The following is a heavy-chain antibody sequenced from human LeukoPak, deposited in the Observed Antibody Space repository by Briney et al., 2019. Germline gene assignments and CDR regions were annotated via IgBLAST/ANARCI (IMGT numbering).Heavy chain of an antibody. CDR3: ERVAVADPYYFDY. CDR1: GGSISSYY. CDR2: IYYSGRT. D-gene: IGHD6-19*01. Sequence: SETLSLTCTVSGGSISSYYWSWIRQPPGKGLEWSGYIYYSGRTNYNPSLKIRVTISVDTSKNQFSLTLSSVTAADTAVYYCERVAVADPYYFDYWGQGTLVTVSS. V-gene: IGHV4-59*01. J-gene: IGHJ4*02.